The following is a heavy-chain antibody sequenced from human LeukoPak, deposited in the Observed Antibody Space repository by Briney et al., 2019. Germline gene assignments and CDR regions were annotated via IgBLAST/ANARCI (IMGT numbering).Heavy chain of an antibody. CDR3: ARDCFTSPGD. V-gene: IGHV3-74*01. D-gene: IGHD2-2*02. Sequence: PGGSLRLSCAASGFTFSNYWMHWVRQAPGKGLVWVSRINDDGSTTTYADSVKGQFTISRDNAKNTRYLQMNRLRDENTAVYNSARDCFTSPGDWGQGTLVT. CDR1: GFTFSNYW. CDR2: INDDGSTT. J-gene: IGHJ4*02.